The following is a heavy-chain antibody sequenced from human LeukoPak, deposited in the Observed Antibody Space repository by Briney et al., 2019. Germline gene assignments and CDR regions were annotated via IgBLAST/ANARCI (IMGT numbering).Heavy chain of an antibody. CDR2: IIPILGIA. Sequence: ASVKVSCKASGGTFSSYTISWVRQAPGQGLEWMGRIIPILGIANYAQKFQGRVTITADKSTSTAYMELSSLRSEDTAVYYCARGDYYDSSGYYYFDHWGQGTLVTVSS. V-gene: IGHV1-69*02. J-gene: IGHJ4*02. D-gene: IGHD3-22*01. CDR3: ARGDYYDSSGYYYFDH. CDR1: GGTFSSYT.